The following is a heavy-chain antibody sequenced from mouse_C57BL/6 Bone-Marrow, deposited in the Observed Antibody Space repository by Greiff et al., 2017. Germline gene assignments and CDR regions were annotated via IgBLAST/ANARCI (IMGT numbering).Heavy chain of an antibody. CDR1: GFTFSDYG. CDR2: ISSGSSTI. V-gene: IGHV5-17*01. J-gene: IGHJ4*01. CDR3: ARYAMDY. Sequence: EVHLVESGGGLVNPGGSLKLSCAASGFTFSDYGMHWVRQAPEKGLEWVAYISSGSSTIYYADKVKGRFTISRDNAKNTLFLQMTSLRSEDTAMYYCARYAMDYWGQGTSGTVSS.